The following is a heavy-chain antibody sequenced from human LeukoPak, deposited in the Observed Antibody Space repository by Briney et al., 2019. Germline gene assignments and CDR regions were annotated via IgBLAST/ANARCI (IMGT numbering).Heavy chain of an antibody. V-gene: IGHV3-20*04. CDR2: INWKGGGT. CDR1: GFTFKDHG. CDR3: AKHMRATNTYSFFGLDV. Sequence: GRSLRLSCAATGFTFKDHGMDWGRHHPGKGLEWDTSINWKGGGTDYADSVNGLFTISRDNANNSLYLQLSSLSPEDTALYYCAKHMRATNTYSFFGLDVWGQVTTVTVSS. D-gene: IGHD1-26*01. J-gene: IGHJ6*02.